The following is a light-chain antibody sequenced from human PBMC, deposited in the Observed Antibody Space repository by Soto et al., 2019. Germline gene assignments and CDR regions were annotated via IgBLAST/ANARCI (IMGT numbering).Light chain of an antibody. CDR2: DVS. CDR1: SSDVGGYNY. V-gene: IGLV2-11*01. Sequence: QSVLTQPRSVSGSPGQSVTISCTGTSSDVGGYNYVSWYQQHPGKAPKLMIYDVSKRPSGVPDRFSGSKSGNTASLTISGLQAEDEAAYYCCSYAGSGYVFGTGTKVTVL. J-gene: IGLJ1*01. CDR3: CSYAGSGYV.